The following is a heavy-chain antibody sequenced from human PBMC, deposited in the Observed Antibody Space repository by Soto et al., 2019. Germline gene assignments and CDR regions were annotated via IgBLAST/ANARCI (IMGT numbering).Heavy chain of an antibody. D-gene: IGHD2-21*02. CDR1: GFTFTDYY. Sequence: QVQLVESGGGLVKPGGSLRLSCAASGFTFTDYYMSWIRQAPGKGLEWVSYISSRGSTIYYADSVKGRFTISRGNAKNSLYLQLNRLRAEDTAVYYCARVLVFYGGFDPWSQGTLVIVSS. CDR3: ARVLVFYGGFDP. V-gene: IGHV3-11*01. J-gene: IGHJ5*02. CDR2: ISSRGSTI.